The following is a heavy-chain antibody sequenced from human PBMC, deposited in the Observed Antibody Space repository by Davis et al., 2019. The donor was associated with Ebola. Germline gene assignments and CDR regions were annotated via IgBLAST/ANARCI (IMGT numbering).Heavy chain of an antibody. J-gene: IGHJ6*02. Sequence: GESLKISCAASGFTFDDYGMSWVRQAPGKGLEWVSGINWNGGSTGYADSVKGRFTISRDNAKNTLYLQMNSLRAEDTAVYYCARDRYYTIDVWGQGTTVTVSS. D-gene: IGHD3-10*01. CDR1: GFTFDDYG. CDR3: ARDRYYTIDV. CDR2: INWNGGST. V-gene: IGHV3-20*04.